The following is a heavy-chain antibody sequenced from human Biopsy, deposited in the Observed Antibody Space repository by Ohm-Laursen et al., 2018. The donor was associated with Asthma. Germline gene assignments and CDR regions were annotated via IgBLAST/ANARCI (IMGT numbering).Heavy chain of an antibody. J-gene: IGHJ5*02. CDR3: ARTTYGDDGFDP. CDR1: GGSISGFY. D-gene: IGHD4-17*01. CDR2: IYYSGST. V-gene: IGHV4-59*06. Sequence: PSETLSLTCTVSGGSISGFYWSWIRQHPGKGLEWIGYIYYSGSTYYNPSLKSRVSILIDTSKNQFSLRLSSVTAADTAVYYCARTTYGDDGFDPWGQGTLVTVSS.